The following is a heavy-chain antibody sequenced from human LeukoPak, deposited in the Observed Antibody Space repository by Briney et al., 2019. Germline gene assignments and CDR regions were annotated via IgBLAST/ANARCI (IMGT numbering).Heavy chain of an antibody. Sequence: ASVKVSCKASGYTFTGYYMHWVRQAPGQGLEWMGWINTNSGDTNYAQKFQGWVTMTRDTSISTAYMELSRLRSDDTAVYYCARGGIVVVPADTSNWFDPWGQGTLVTVSS. V-gene: IGHV1-2*04. CDR2: INTNSGDT. J-gene: IGHJ5*02. CDR3: ARGGIVVVPADTSNWFDP. CDR1: GYTFTGYY. D-gene: IGHD2-2*01.